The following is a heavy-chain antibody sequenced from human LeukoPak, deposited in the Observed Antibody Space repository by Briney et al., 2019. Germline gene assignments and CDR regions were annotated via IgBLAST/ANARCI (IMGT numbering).Heavy chain of an antibody. V-gene: IGHV3-23*01. CDR3: AKVPNSYYYYYYMDV. CDR1: GFTFSRYA. CDR2: ISGSGGST. J-gene: IGHJ6*03. Sequence: GGSLRLSCSASGFTFSRYAMSWVRQAPGKGLEWVSAISGSGGSTYYADSVKGWFTISRDNSKEPLHLQMNSLRAEDTAVYYCAKVPNSYYYYYYMDVWGKGTTVTVSS. D-gene: IGHD2-21*01.